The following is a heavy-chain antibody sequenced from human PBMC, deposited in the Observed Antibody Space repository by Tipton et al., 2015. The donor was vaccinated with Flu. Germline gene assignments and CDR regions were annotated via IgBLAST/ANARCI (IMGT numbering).Heavy chain of an antibody. Sequence: TLSLTCTVSGGSINAYYWSWIRQPAGKGLEWIGRIYPSGTTYYNTSLKSRVTISVDTSKSQFSLMLRSVTAADTAVYYCARLSYYDVDLKNFYFDHWGQGALVTVSS. V-gene: IGHV4-59*05. D-gene: IGHD3-10*02. J-gene: IGHJ4*02. CDR3: ARLSYYDVDLKNFYFDH. CDR2: IYPSGTT. CDR1: GGSINAYY.